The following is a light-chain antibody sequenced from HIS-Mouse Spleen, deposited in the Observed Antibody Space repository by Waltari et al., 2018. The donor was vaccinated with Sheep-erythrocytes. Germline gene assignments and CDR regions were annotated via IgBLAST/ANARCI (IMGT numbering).Light chain of an antibody. CDR3: CSYAGSYNHV. J-gene: IGLJ1*01. Sequence: QSALTQPRSVSGSPGQSVTISCTGTSSDVGGYNYVSWYQQHPGKAPKLMIYDVSTQPSGVPDRFSGSKSGNTASLTISGLQAEDEADYYCCSYAGSYNHVFATGTKVTVL. V-gene: IGLV2-11*01. CDR2: DVS. CDR1: SSDVGGYNY.